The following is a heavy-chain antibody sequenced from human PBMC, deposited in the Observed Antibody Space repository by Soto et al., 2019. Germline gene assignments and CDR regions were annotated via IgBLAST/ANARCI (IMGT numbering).Heavy chain of an antibody. Sequence: SETLSLTCTVSGGSISSGVYYWSWIRQHPGKGLEWIGYIYYSGSTYYNPSLKSRVTISVDTSKNQFSLKLSSVTAADTAVYYCARDNHDYYYYYGMDVWGQGTTVTVSS. CDR2: IYYSGST. V-gene: IGHV4-31*03. CDR3: ARDNHDYYYYYGMDV. CDR1: GGSISSGVYY. J-gene: IGHJ6*02.